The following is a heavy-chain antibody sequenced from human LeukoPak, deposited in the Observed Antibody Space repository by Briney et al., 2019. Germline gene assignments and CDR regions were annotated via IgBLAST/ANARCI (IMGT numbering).Heavy chain of an antibody. V-gene: IGHV1-46*03. D-gene: IGHD2-21*01. J-gene: IGHJ3*02. CDR2: INPSGGST. Sequence: ASVKVSCKASGFTFTSYYMHWVRQAPGQGLGWMGIINPSGGSTSYPQKFQGRVTMTRDTSTSTVYMELSSLRSEDTAVYYCACVVRGAFDIWGQGTLVTVSS. CDR1: GFTFTSYY. CDR3: ACVVRGAFDI.